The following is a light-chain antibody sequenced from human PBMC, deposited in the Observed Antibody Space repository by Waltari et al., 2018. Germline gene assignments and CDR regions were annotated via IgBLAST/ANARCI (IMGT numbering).Light chain of an antibody. Sequence: DIVMTQSPDSLAVSLGERATINCRSGQSVFSSSNNKNHLAWYQQKLGQPPKMLIYWASTRESGVPDRFNGSGSGTDFTLTISSLQAEDVAVYYCQQFYSSLYTFGQGTKLEIK. J-gene: IGKJ2*01. V-gene: IGKV4-1*01. CDR3: QQFYSSLYT. CDR1: QSVFSSSNNKNH. CDR2: WAS.